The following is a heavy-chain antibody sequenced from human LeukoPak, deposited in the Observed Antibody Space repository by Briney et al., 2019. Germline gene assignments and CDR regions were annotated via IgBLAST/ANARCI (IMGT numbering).Heavy chain of an antibody. CDR2: IYYSGST. CDR1: GGSISSYY. D-gene: IGHD1-26*01. CDR3: ARDRYRDRSYPNWFDP. V-gene: IGHV4-59*01. J-gene: IGHJ5*02. Sequence: SETLSLTCTVSGGSISSYYWSWIRQPPGKGLEWIGYIYYSGSTNYNPSLKSRVTISVDTSKNQFSLKLSSVTAADTAVYYCARDRYRDRSYPNWFDPWGQGTLVTVSS.